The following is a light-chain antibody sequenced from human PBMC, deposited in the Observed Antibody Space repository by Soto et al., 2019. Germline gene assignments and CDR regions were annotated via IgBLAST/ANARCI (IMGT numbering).Light chain of an antibody. CDR1: SSDVGLYDY. J-gene: IGLJ1*01. V-gene: IGLV2-14*01. CDR2: AVS. CDR3: LSKTSTISYV. Sequence: QSALTQPASVSGSPGQSITISCTGTSSDVGLYDYVSWYQQHPGKAPQLMIYAVSNRPSGVSNRFSGSKSGNTASLTISGLQAEDEADYYCLSKTSTISYVFGTGTKVTVL.